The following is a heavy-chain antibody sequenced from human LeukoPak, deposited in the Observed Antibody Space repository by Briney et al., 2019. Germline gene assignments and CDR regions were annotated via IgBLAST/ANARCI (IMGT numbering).Heavy chain of an antibody. Sequence: ETLSLTCNVSGYSISSGYFWGWIRQPPGKGLEWIGSAYHSGSTYYNPSLESRVTISVDTSKNQFSLKLSSVTAADTAVYYCAREGAAAGTLPYWGQGTLVTVSS. D-gene: IGHD6-13*01. J-gene: IGHJ4*02. CDR3: AREGAAAGTLPY. V-gene: IGHV4-38-2*02. CDR1: GYSISSGYF. CDR2: AYHSGST.